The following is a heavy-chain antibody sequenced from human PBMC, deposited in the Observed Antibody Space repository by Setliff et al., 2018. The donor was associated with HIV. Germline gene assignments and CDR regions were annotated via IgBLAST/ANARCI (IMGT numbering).Heavy chain of an antibody. CDR1: GGSFSGYY. V-gene: IGHV4-34*01. CDR3: ARIPHTVHGDFQGYFDY. J-gene: IGHJ4*02. Sequence: SETLSLTCAVYGGSFSGYYWSWIRQPPGKGPEWIGEINHSGSTNYNPSLKSRVTISVDTSKNQFSLKLSSVTAADTAVYYCARIPHTVHGDFQGYFDYWGQGTLVTVSS. CDR2: INHSGST. D-gene: IGHD4-17*01.